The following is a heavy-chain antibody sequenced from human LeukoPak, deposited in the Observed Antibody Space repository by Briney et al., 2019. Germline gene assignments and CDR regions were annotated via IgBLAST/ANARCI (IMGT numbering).Heavy chain of an antibody. CDR2: ISGSGTTT. V-gene: IGHV3-23*01. CDR3: AKDLIGYCSSTSCDDAFDI. CDR1: GFTFSSHA. J-gene: IGHJ3*02. Sequence: GGSLRLSCAASGFTFSSHAMSWVRQAPGEGLEWVSAISGSGTTTDYADSVKGRFTISRDNSKNTLYLQMNSLRAEDTAVYFCAKDLIGYCSSTSCDDAFDIWGRGTMVTVSS. D-gene: IGHD2-2*03.